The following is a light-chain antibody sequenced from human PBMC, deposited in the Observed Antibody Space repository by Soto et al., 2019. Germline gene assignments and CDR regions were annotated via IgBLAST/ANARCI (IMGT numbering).Light chain of an antibody. CDR1: QTIAMY. V-gene: IGKV1-39*01. CDR3: QQSFTTPYT. J-gene: IGKJ2*01. CDR2: TTS. Sequence: DIQMTQSPSSLSASVGDRVTISCRASQTIAMYVNWFQQKPGKAPKPLIYTTSSLQSGVPPRFSGSGSETDFTLTISRLQPEDSATYYCQQSFTTPYTFGHGTKVYIK.